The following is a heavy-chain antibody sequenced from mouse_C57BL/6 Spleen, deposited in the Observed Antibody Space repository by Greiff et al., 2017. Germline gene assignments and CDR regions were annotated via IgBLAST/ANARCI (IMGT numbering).Heavy chain of an antibody. CDR1: GFTFSDAW. V-gene: IGHV6-6*01. Sequence: EVQLQQSGGGLVQPGGSMKLSCAASGFTFSDAWMDWVRQSPEKGLEWVAEIRNKANNHATYYAESVKGRFTISRDDSKSSVYLQMNSLRAEDTGIYYCTFYSNYPYYAMDYWGQGTSVTVSS. J-gene: IGHJ4*01. D-gene: IGHD2-5*01. CDR3: TFYSNYPYYAMDY. CDR2: IRNKANNHAT.